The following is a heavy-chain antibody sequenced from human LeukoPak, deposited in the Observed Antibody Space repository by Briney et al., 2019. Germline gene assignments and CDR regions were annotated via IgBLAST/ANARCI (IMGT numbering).Heavy chain of an antibody. J-gene: IGHJ4*02. V-gene: IGHV3-7*01. CDR1: GFTFSSYW. CDR2: IKQDGSEK. D-gene: IGHD1-26*01. CDR3: ARDDIVGATLGWDY. Sequence: PGGSLRLSCAASGFTFSSYWMSWVRQAPGKGLEWVANIKQDGSEKYYVDSVKGRFTISRDNAKNSLYLQMNSLRAEDTAVYYCARDDIVGATLGWDYWGQGTLVTVSS.